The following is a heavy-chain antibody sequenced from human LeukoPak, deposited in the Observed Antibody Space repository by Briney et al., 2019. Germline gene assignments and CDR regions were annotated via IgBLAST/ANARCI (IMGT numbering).Heavy chain of an antibody. V-gene: IGHV4-61*01. D-gene: IGHD6-13*01. CDR2: IYYSGST. Sequence: SETLSLTCTVSGGSITSSRYYWSWIRQPPGKGLEWIGYIYYSGSTDYNPSLKSRVTISIDTSKNQFSLKLSSLTAADTAVYYCATCPITADGAVDYWGQGIRVTVSS. J-gene: IGHJ4*02. CDR1: GGSITSSRYY. CDR3: ATCPITADGAVDY.